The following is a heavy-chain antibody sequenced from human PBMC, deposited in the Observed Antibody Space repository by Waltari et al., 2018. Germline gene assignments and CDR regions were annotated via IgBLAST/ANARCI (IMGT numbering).Heavy chain of an antibody. D-gene: IGHD1-26*01. J-gene: IGHJ4*02. Sequence: QVQLVQSGAEVKKPGASVKVSCKPSRYTFTSYDINWVRQATGQGIEWMGWMNPNSGNTGYAHKFQGRVTMTRNTSISTAYMELSSRRSEATAVYYCARGRGALDYWGQGTLVTVSS. CDR1: RYTFTSYD. CDR2: MNPNSGNT. CDR3: ARGRGALDY. V-gene: IGHV1-8*01.